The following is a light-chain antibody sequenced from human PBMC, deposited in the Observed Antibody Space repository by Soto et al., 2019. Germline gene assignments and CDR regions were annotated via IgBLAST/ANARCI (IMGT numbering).Light chain of an antibody. Sequence: DIQMTQSPYSLSASVGDRVTSTCRASQSIRSYVNWYQQKPGKAPKLLIYGASRLQSGVPSRFSGSGSGTDFTLTISSLQPEDFQTYFCQQSYITPWAFGQGTKVEIK. CDR3: QQSYITPWA. CDR1: QSIRSY. CDR2: GAS. J-gene: IGKJ1*01. V-gene: IGKV1-39*01.